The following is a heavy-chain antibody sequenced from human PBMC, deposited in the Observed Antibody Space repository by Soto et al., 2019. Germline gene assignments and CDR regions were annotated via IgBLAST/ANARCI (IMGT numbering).Heavy chain of an antibody. D-gene: IGHD3-3*01. V-gene: IGHV2-5*02. CDR2: IYWAGDK. Sequence: QINLIESGPTLVKPTQTLTLTCTFSGFSLSTSGAAVGWVRQPPGRALEWLALIYWAGDKRYNASLGNRLTITKDPSINQVVLTLTNVDPADTATYYCAHRATMTIFGLIIDNGIWFDPWGQGTRVIVSS. CDR1: GFSLSTSGAA. J-gene: IGHJ5*02. CDR3: AHRATMTIFGLIIDNGIWFDP.